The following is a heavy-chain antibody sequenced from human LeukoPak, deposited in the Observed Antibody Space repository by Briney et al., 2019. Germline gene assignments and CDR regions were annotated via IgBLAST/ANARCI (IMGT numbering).Heavy chain of an antibody. CDR3: ARRGEVAGYTDWFDP. Sequence: KPSETLSLTCTVSGGSVSSGSYYWSWIRQPPGKGLEWIGYIYYSGSTNYNPSLKSRVTISVDTSKNQFSLKLSSVTAADTAVYYCARRGEVAGYTDWFDPWGQGTLVTVSS. CDR2: IYYSGST. D-gene: IGHD6-19*01. CDR1: GGSVSSGSYY. J-gene: IGHJ5*02. V-gene: IGHV4-61*01.